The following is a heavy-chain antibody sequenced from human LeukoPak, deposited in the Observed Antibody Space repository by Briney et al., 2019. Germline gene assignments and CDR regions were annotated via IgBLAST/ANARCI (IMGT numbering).Heavy chain of an antibody. V-gene: IGHV4-39*07. CDR1: GASISTSRDY. J-gene: IGHJ6*03. CDR2: IYYIGDT. Sequence: SETLSLTCAVSGASISTSRDYWGWIRQPPGKGLEWIGSIYYIGDTYYNPSLKSRVTMSLDMSKNQFSLKLNSVTAADTAVYYCARASMVRGVSSYYMDVWGKGTTVTISS. D-gene: IGHD3-10*01. CDR3: ARASMVRGVSSYYMDV.